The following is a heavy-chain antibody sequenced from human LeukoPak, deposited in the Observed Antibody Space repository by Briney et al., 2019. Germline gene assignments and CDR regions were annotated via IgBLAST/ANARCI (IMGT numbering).Heavy chain of an antibody. CDR2: IHDIGTT. J-gene: IGHJ4*02. CDR1: GGSISSYY. Sequence: PSETLSLTCTVSGGSISSYYWSWIRQPPGKGLEWIGYIHDIGTTNYNPSLKRRVTISVDTSKNQFSLKLRSVTAADTAVYYCARGRRLLLTGSGYYFDYWGQGALVTVSS. V-gene: IGHV4-59*01. D-gene: IGHD3-9*01. CDR3: ARGRRLLLTGSGYYFDY.